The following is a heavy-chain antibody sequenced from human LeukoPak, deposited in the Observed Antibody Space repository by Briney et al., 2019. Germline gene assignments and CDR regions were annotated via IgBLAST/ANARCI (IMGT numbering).Heavy chain of an antibody. CDR2: ISDGGSRT. V-gene: IGHV3-23*01. CDR3: AKVQLGIGVDY. D-gene: IGHD7-27*01. J-gene: IGHJ4*02. CDR1: GFSFSGYW. Sequence: GRSLRLSCAASGFSFSGYWVHRVRQVPGQGLVWVSGISDGGSRTQYADSVKGRFTISRDDSKNTLYLQMNSLRAEDTSVYYCAKVQLGIGVDYWGQGTLVTVSS.